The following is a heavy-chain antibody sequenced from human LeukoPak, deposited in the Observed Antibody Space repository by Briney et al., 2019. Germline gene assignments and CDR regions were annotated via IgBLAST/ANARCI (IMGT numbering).Heavy chain of an antibody. CDR1: GFTFSTYP. J-gene: IGHJ4*02. CDR3: AKTYYYSSGNF. V-gene: IGHV3-30*04. CDR2: IVDDGKDK. D-gene: IGHD3-10*01. Sequence: HPGGSLRLSCAASGFTFSTYPIHWVRQAPGKGLEWVAVIVDDGKDKHYVESVKGRFTISRDNSKNSLYLQMNSLRAEDTAIYYCAKTYYYSSGNFWGQGTLVTVSS.